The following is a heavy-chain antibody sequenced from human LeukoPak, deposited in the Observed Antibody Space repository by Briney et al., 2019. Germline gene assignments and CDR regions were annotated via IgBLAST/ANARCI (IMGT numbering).Heavy chain of an antibody. V-gene: IGHV1-46*01. J-gene: IGHJ4*02. Sequence: ASVKVSCKAFGYTFTSYYIHWVRQAPGQGLEWMGIINPSGGSTSYPQKFRGRVTMTRDMSTSTVYMELSSLTSEDTAVYYCARDPGFCSGFSCYYDYFDYWGQGTLVTVSS. CDR3: ARDPGFCSGFSCYYDYFDY. D-gene: IGHD2-15*01. CDR1: GYTFTSYY. CDR2: INPSGGST.